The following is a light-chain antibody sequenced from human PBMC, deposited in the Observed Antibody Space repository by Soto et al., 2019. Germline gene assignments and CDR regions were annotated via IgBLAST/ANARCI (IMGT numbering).Light chain of an antibody. V-gene: IGKV3-15*01. CDR3: QQYRT. Sequence: EIVLTQSPATLSVSPGERATLSCRASQSISRNLAWYQQRPGRAPRLLIYGASTRATGVPARFSGSGSGTEFTLIISSLQSEDFAVYYCQQYRTFGQGTKVEIK. CDR2: GAS. CDR1: QSISRN. J-gene: IGKJ1*01.